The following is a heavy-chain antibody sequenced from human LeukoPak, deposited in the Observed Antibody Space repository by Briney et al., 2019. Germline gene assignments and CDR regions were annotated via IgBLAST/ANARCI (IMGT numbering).Heavy chain of an antibody. CDR1: GGSISSNTYY. Sequence: SETLSLTCTVSGGSISSNTYYWGWIRQPPGKGLEWIGNIYYSGSTNYNPSLKSRVTISVDTSKNQFSLKLSSVTAADTAVYYCAKYIAAAWTQWGQGTLVTVSS. CDR3: AKYIAAAWTQ. V-gene: IGHV4-39*07. D-gene: IGHD6-13*01. J-gene: IGHJ4*02. CDR2: IYYSGST.